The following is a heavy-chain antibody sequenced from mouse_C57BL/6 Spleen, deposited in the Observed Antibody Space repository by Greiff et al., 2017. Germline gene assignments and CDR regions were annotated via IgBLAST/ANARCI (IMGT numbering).Heavy chain of an antibody. Sequence: DVHLVESGGGLVKPGGSLKLSCAASGFTFSSYAMSWVRQTPEKRLEWVATISDGGSYTYYPDNVKGRFTISRDNAKNNLYLQMSHLKSEDTAMYYCARGYYGSSYEDYAMDYWGQGTSVTVSS. D-gene: IGHD1-1*01. J-gene: IGHJ4*01. V-gene: IGHV5-4*01. CDR2: ISDGGSYT. CDR3: ARGYYGSSYEDYAMDY. CDR1: GFTFSSYA.